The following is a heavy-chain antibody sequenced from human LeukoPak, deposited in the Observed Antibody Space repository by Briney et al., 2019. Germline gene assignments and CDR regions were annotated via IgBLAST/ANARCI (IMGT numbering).Heavy chain of an antibody. V-gene: IGHV4-59*08. Sequence: PSESLSLTCTVSGGSISSYYWSWMRQPPGKGLEWIGYIYYSGSTNYNPSLKSRVTIPVDTSKNQVSLKLSSVTAADTSVYYCARHKNDIMTTYHYFDYWGQGTLVTVSS. D-gene: IGHD3-9*01. CDR3: ARHKNDIMTTYHYFDY. CDR2: IYYSGST. CDR1: GGSISSYY. J-gene: IGHJ4*02.